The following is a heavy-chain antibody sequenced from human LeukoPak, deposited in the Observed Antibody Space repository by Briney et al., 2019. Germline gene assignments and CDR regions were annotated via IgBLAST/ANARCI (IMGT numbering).Heavy chain of an antibody. J-gene: IGHJ5*02. Sequence: ASVKVSCKASGGTFSSYAISWVRQAPGQGLEWMGRIIPIFGTANYAQKFQGRVTITTDESTSTAYMELSSLRSEDTAVYYCARDYYDGSGYYYGGFDPWGQGTLVTVSS. V-gene: IGHV1-69*05. CDR2: IIPIFGTA. CDR3: ARDYYDGSGYYYGGFDP. CDR1: GGTFSSYA. D-gene: IGHD3-22*01.